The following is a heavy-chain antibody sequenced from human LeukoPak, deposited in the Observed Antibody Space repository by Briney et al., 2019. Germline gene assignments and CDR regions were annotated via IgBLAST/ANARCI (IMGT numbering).Heavy chain of an antibody. J-gene: IGHJ5*02. CDR1: GYTFTGYY. D-gene: IGHD3-3*01. Sequence: ASVKVSCKASGYTFTGYYMHWVRQAPGQGLEWMGRINPNSGGTNYAQKFQGRVTMTEDTSTDTAYMELSSLRSEDTAVYYCATGRYDFWSGYYSPWFDPWGQGTLVTVSS. V-gene: IGHV1-2*06. CDR2: INPNSGGT. CDR3: ATGRYDFWSGYYSPWFDP.